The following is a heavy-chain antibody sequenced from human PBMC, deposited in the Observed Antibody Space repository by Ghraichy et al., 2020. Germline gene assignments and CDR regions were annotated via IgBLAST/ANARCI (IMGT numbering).Heavy chain of an antibody. V-gene: IGHV3-48*03. Sequence: GGSLRLSCAASGFTFSDYEMNWVRQAPGKGLEWVSHISSSGSTIFYADSVKGRFTISRDNAKNSLYLEMNSLRGEDTAIYYCARDRQLVRCNFDSWGQGTLVTVSS. CDR3: ARDRQLVRCNFDS. J-gene: IGHJ4*02. CDR2: ISSSGSTI. D-gene: IGHD6-6*01. CDR1: GFTFSDYE.